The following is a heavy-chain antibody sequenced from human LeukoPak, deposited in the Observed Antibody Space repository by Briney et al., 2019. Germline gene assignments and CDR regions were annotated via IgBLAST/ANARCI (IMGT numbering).Heavy chain of an antibody. V-gene: IGHV4-61*02. D-gene: IGHD6-13*01. Sequence: PSQTLSLTCTVSGGSISSGSYYWSWIRQPAGKGLEWIGRIYTSGSTNYNPSLKSRVTISVDTSKKQFSLKLTSVTAADTAVYYCAKDGSSFEYFQHWGQGTLVTVSS. CDR1: GGSISSGSYY. J-gene: IGHJ1*01. CDR2: IYTSGST. CDR3: AKDGSSFEYFQH.